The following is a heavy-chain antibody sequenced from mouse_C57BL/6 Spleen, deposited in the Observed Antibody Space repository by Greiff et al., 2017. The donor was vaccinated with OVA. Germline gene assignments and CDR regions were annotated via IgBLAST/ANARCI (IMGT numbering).Heavy chain of an antibody. Sequence: QVTLKESGPGILQPSQTLSLTCSFSGFSLSTFGMGVGWIRQPPGQGLEWLAHIWWDDGKYYNPALKCRHTISKDTSNNQVFPKIANENTADTATYYCARMGYYGSSPNWDNWYFDVWGTGTTVTVSS. CDR1: GFSLSTFGMG. D-gene: IGHD1-1*01. V-gene: IGHV8-8*01. J-gene: IGHJ1*03. CDR3: ARMGYYGSSPNWDNWYFDV. CDR2: IWWDDGK.